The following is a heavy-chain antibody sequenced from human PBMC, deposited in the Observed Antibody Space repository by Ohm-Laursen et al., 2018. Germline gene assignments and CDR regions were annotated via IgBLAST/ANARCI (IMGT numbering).Heavy chain of an antibody. CDR2: ISPYSGQT. D-gene: IGHD3-10*01. Sequence: SVKVSCKASGYTFDSFGITWVRQAPAQGLEWMGGISPYSGQTKYALKLQGRATMTTDTSTSTAYMDVRGLRSDDTVVYYCGRGDTYGFDYWGQGTLVTVSS. J-gene: IGHJ4*02. CDR1: GYTFDSFG. V-gene: IGHV1-18*01. CDR3: GRGDTYGFDY.